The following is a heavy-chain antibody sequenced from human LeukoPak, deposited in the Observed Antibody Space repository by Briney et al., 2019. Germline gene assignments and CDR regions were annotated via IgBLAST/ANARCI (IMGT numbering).Heavy chain of an antibody. D-gene: IGHD6-19*01. CDR2: IIPTLNLA. J-gene: IGHJ6*02. V-gene: IGHV1-69*04. CDR3: ARAYNSGYYGTYYYGMDV. CDR1: GGTFSSYA. Sequence: ASVEVSCKASGGTFSSYAFTWVRQAPGQGLEWMGKIIPTLNLAHYAQRFQGRVTITADKSTNTAYLELRSLRFEDTAVYYCARAYNSGYYGTYYYGMDVWGQGTTVTVSS.